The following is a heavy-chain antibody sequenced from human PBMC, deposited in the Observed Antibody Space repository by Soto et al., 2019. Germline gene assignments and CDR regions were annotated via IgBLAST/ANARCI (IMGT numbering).Heavy chain of an antibody. J-gene: IGHJ4*02. Sequence: EVQLVESGGGVVKPGGSLRLSCAASGFTFTRYSMNWVRQAPGKGLEWVSSISSTTNYIYYADSMKGRFTVSRDNAKNSVYLEMNSLSAEDTAVYYCARESEDLTSNFDYWGQGTLVTVSS. V-gene: IGHV3-21*01. CDR2: ISSTTNYI. CDR3: ARESEDLTSNFDY. CDR1: GFTFTRYS.